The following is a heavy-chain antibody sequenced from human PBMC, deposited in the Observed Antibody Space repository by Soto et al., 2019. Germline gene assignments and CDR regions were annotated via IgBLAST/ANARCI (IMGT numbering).Heavy chain of an antibody. CDR3: ERTRNYIVATPPDY. D-gene: IGHD5-12*01. CDR2: ISHDETTK. V-gene: IGHV3-30-3*01. CDR1: GFTFSNYA. Sequence: HPGGSLRLSCAASGFTFSNYAMHWVRQAPGKGLEWVAVISHDETTKYYVDSVKGRFTISRDNSKNTLYLQMDSLRVEDTALYYCERTRNYIVATPPDYWGQGTLVTVSS. J-gene: IGHJ4*02.